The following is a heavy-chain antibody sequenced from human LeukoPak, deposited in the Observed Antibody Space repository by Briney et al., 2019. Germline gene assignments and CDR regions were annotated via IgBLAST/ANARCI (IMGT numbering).Heavy chain of an antibody. D-gene: IGHD2-21*01. V-gene: IGHV1-2*06. Sequence: ASVKVSCKASGYTFTDFYMNWVRQAPGQGLAWMGRINPNNGGTNYAQKFQGRVTMTRDTSTSTAYMELSRLRSDDTAVYYCARSTPIGDFDCWGQGTLVTVSS. CDR2: INPNNGGT. CDR1: GYTFTDFY. J-gene: IGHJ4*02. CDR3: ARSTPIGDFDC.